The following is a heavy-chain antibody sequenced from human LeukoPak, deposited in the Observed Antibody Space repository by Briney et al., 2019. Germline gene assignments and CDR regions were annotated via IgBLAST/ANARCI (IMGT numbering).Heavy chain of an antibody. CDR3: GKAYQPLGGLSFPDQ. Sequence: ASVKVSCKASGYTFTSYAMNWVRQAPGQGLEWMGWINPNTGNPTYAQGFTGRFVFSLDTSVSTTYLQISSLKAEDTAVYYCGKAYQPLGGLSFPDQWGQGTLVTVSS. V-gene: IGHV7-4-1*02. CDR2: INPNTGNP. D-gene: IGHD3-16*02. J-gene: IGHJ5*02. CDR1: GYTFTSYA.